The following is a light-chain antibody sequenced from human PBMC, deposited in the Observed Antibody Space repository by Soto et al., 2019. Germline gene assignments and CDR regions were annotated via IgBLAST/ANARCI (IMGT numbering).Light chain of an antibody. J-gene: IGKJ5*01. V-gene: IGKV3-15*01. CDR3: QQYNSWPPIT. CDR1: QSISNH. Sequence: EVVMTQSPATLSVSPGERATLSCRASQSISNHLAWYQQKPGQAPRLLLYRASTRAPGVPARFSGSGSRTEFTLTISSLQSEDFAVYYCQQYNSWPPITYGHGTRLEIK. CDR2: RAS.